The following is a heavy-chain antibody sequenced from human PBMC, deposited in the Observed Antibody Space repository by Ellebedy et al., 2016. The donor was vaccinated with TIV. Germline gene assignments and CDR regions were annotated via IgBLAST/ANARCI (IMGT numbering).Heavy chain of an antibody. J-gene: IGHJ4*02. V-gene: IGHV3-11*01. CDR2: NTM. Sequence: NTMYYADSVQGRFTISRDNAKNSLFLQMNNLRAEDTAVYFCARHTTMAYLVDYWGQGALVTVSS. D-gene: IGHD1-1*01. CDR3: ARHTTMAYLVDY.